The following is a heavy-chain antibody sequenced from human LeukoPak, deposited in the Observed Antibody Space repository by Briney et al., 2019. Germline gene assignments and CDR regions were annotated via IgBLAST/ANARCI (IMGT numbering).Heavy chain of an antibody. CDR2: ISSSSSTI. V-gene: IGHV3-48*01. CDR3: ARDSSGPGY. CDR1: GFTFSSYS. D-gene: IGHD6-19*01. J-gene: IGHJ4*02. Sequence: GGSLRLSCAASGFTFSSYSMNWVRQAPGKGLEWVSYISSSSSTIYYADSVKGRFTISRDNSKNTLYLQMNSLRAEDTAVYYCARDSSGPGYWGQGTLVTVSS.